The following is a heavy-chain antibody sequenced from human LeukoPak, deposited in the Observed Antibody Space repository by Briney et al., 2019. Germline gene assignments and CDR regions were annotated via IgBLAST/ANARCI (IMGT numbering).Heavy chain of an antibody. CDR1: RFTFSNFA. Sequence: GGSLRLSCAASRFTFSNFAMTWVRQAPGRGLEWVSTICGSASGTFYADSVKGRFTISRDNSKNTLYLQMNSLRAEDTAVYYCAKDIGVSCYSPIDYWGQGTLVTVAS. CDR2: ICGSASGT. V-gene: IGHV3-23*01. CDR3: AKDIGVSCYSPIDY. J-gene: IGHJ4*02. D-gene: IGHD2-15*01.